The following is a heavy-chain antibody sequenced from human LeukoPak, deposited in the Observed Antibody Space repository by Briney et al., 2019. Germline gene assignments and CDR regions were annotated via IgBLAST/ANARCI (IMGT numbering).Heavy chain of an antibody. CDR3: GRDKDSGYEKSLYFDS. J-gene: IGHJ4*02. CDR2: IWYDGSNK. D-gene: IGHD5-12*01. CDR1: GFTFSSYG. V-gene: IGHV3-33*01. Sequence: GGSLRLSCAASGFTFSSYGMHWVRQAPGKGLEWVAVIWYDGSNKYYADSVKGRFTISRDNSKNTLYLQMNSLRAEDTAVYYCGRDKDSGYEKSLYFDSGGQGTLVTVSS.